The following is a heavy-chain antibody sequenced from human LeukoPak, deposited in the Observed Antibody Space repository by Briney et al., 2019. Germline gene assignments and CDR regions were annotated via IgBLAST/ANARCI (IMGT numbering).Heavy chain of an antibody. V-gene: IGHV1-2*02. CDR2: INPNSGGT. J-gene: IGHJ5*02. D-gene: IGHD3-3*01. Sequence: ASVKVSCKASGYTFTGYYMHWVRQAPGQGLEWMGWINPNSGGTNYAQKFQGRVTMTRDTSISTAYMELSMLRSDDTAVYYCARDHPGRIPDSRFWSGRNYNWFDPWGQGTLVTVSS. CDR3: ARDHPGRIPDSRFWSGRNYNWFDP. CDR1: GYTFTGYY.